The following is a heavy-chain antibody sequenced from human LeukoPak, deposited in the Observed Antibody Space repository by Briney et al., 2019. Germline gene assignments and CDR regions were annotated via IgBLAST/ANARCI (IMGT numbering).Heavy chain of an antibody. CDR2: IYYSGST. Sequence: SETLSLTCTVSGGSISSYYWSWIRQPPGKGLEWIGYIYYSGSTNYNPSLKSRVTLSLDTSKNQFSLKLSSVTAADTAVYYCARLAYSTGWYYLDYWGQGTLVTVSS. D-gene: IGHD6-19*01. CDR1: GGSISSYY. CDR3: ARLAYSTGWYYLDY. V-gene: IGHV4-59*08. J-gene: IGHJ4*02.